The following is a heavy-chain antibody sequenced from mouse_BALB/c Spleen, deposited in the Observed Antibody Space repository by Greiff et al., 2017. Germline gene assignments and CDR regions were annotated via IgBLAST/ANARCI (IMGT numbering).Heavy chain of an antibody. D-gene: IGHD1-1*01. Sequence: EVKLVESGPELVKPGASVKMSCKASGYTFTSYVMHWVKQKPGQGLEWIGYINPYNDGTKYNEKFKGKATLTSDKSSSTAYMELSSLTSEDSAVYYCARSHGSSQLDYWGQGTTLTVSA. CDR3: ARSHGSSQLDY. CDR1: GYTFTSYV. CDR2: INPYNDGT. J-gene: IGHJ2*01. V-gene: IGHV1-14*01.